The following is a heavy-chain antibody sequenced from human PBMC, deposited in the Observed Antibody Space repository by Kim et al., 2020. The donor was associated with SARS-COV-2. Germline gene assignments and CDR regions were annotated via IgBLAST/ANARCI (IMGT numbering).Heavy chain of an antibody. CDR3: ARDDAGPDY. CDR2: IWYDGSSQ. Sequence: GGSLRLSCAASGFTFSRYGMNWVRQAPGKGLEWVAHIWYDGSSQHYLDSVKGRFTISRDISKNTLYLQMNSLRTEDTAVYYCARDDAGPDYWGQGTLVTVSS. V-gene: IGHV3-33*08. D-gene: IGHD1-1*01. J-gene: IGHJ4*02. CDR1: GFTFSRYG.